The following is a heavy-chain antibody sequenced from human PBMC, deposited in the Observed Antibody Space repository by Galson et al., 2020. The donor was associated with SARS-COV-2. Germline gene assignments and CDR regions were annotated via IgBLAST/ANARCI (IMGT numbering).Heavy chain of an antibody. Sequence: WGSLRLSCAASGFTFSSYGMHWVRQAPGKGLEWVAVIWYDGSNKYYADSVKGRFTISRDNSKNTLYLQMNSLRAEDTALYYYAREEGYSYSTYYFDYWGQGTLVTVSS. V-gene: IGHV3-33*01. CDR3: AREEGYSYSTYYFDY. D-gene: IGHD5-18*01. J-gene: IGHJ4*02. CDR1: GFTFSSYG. CDR2: IWYDGSNK.